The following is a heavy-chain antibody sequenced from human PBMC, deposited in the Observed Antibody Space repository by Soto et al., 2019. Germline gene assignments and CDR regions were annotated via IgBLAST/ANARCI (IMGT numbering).Heavy chain of an antibody. V-gene: IGHV3-30*18. CDR2: MSYDGNNQ. CDR1: GFTFSSYA. CDR3: AKGLGELSPESFAY. Sequence: QVQLVESGGGVVQPGRSLRLSCAASGFTFSSYAMHWVRQAPGKGLEWVAIMSYDGNNQYYADSVKGRFTISRDNFKNTLYLSMNRLRAEDTAVYYCAKGLGELSPESFAYWGQGILVTVSS. D-gene: IGHD3-16*02. J-gene: IGHJ4*02.